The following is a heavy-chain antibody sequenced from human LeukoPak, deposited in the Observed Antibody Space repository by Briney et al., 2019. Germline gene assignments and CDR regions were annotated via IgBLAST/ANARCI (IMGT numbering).Heavy chain of an antibody. CDR3: ARAFSSDHYYYYGMYV. D-gene: IGHD6-6*01. J-gene: IGHJ6*02. CDR1: GFTFSSYG. V-gene: IGHV3-33*01. CDR2: IWYDGSNK. Sequence: GRSLRHSCAASGFTFSSYGMHWVRQPPGKGLEWGAVIWYDGSNKCHADSVKGRFTISRYNYKHTLYLQMNTLRAEDTAVYYCARAFSSDHYYYYGMYVWGQGTTVTVSS.